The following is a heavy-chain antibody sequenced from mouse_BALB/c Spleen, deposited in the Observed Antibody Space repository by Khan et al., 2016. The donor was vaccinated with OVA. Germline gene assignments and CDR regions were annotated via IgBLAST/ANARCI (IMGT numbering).Heavy chain of an antibody. CDR3: TRSGDGTFAY. CDR2: INPSDGDT. Sequence: QVQLKQSGAELVKPGASVKLSCKASGYTFTSYYMYWVKQRPGQGLEWIGEINPSDGDTNSNEKFKSNATLTVDKSSSTAYMQLSSLTSEDSAVYCCTRSGDGTFAYWGQGTLVTVSA. D-gene: IGHD2-1*01. V-gene: IGHV1S81*02. J-gene: IGHJ3*01. CDR1: GYTFTSYY.